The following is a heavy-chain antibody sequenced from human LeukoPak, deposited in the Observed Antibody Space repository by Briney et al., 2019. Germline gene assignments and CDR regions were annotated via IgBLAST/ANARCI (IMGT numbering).Heavy chain of an antibody. J-gene: IGHJ3*02. CDR1: GFTFSTYS. V-gene: IGHV3-21*01. CDR2: VSFGSGYI. D-gene: IGHD6-19*01. CDR3: ARGFSGGDAFDI. Sequence: PGGSLRLSCAASGFTFSTYSMNWVRQAPGKGLEWVSSVSFGSGYIHYADSVRGRFTISRDNAKNSLYLQMNSLTAEDTAVYFCARGFSGGDAFDIWGQGTMVTVSS.